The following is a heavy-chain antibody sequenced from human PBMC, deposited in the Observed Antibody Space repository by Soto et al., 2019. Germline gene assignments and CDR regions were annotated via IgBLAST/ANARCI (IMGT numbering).Heavy chain of an antibody. V-gene: IGHV3-23*01. D-gene: IGHD3-22*01. CDR2: ISGSGSTI. CDR1: GFTFSSYA. J-gene: IGHJ4*02. CDR3: AKVFYYYDSSGYYYFDY. Sequence: GESLKISCAASGFTFSSYAVSWVRQAPGKGPEWISSISGSGSTIYYADSVKGRFTISRDNSKNTLYLQMSSLRAEDTAVYYCAKVFYYYDSSGYYYFDYWGQGTLVTVAS.